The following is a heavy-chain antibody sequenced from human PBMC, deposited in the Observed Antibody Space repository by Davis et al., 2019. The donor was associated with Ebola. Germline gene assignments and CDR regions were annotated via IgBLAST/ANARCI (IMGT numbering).Heavy chain of an antibody. CDR3: VREGGAAEAVERGFDY. Sequence: HTGGSLRLSCAASGFTFSSYWMHWVRQAPGKGLVWVSRINSDGSSTSYADSVKGRFTISRDNAKNTLYLQMNSLRAEDSAVYYCVREGGAAEAVERGFDYWGQGALVTVSS. D-gene: IGHD6-13*01. CDR2: INSDGSST. CDR1: GFTFSSYW. J-gene: IGHJ4*02. V-gene: IGHV3-74*01.